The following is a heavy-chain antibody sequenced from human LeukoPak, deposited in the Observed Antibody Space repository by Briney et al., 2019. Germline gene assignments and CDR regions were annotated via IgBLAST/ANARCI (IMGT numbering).Heavy chain of an antibody. D-gene: IGHD3-10*01. V-gene: IGHV3-23*01. CDR1: GFTFSSYA. CDR3: AKWAYGSGSYYEDYFDY. CDR2: ISGSGGST. J-gene: IGHJ4*02. Sequence: GSLRLSCAASGFTFSSYAMSWVRQAPGKGLEWVSAISGSGGSTYYADSVKGRFTISRDNSKNTLYLQMNSLRAEDTAVYYCAKWAYGSGSYYEDYFDYWGQGTLVTVSS.